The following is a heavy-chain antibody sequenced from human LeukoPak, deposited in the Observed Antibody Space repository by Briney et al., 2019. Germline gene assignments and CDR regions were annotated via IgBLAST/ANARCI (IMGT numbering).Heavy chain of an antibody. J-gene: IGHJ5*02. D-gene: IGHD3-3*01. CDR1: VFTFNSYW. CDR2: IDEDGKTI. CDR3: VSDLCGGDDQ. Sequence: GGALRLSCAASVFTFNSYWMHWVRQAPGKGLVGVSRIDEDGKTIDYADSVKGRFTISRDNAKDTLYLQMSSLRDEDTAVYYCVSDLCGGDDQWGRGTLVTVSS. V-gene: IGHV3-74*01.